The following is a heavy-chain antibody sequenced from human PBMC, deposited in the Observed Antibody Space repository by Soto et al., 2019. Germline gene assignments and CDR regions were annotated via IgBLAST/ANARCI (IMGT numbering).Heavy chain of an antibody. CDR2: ISYDGSNK. V-gene: IGHV3-30-3*01. CDR1: GFTFSSYA. J-gene: IGHJ6*02. CDR3: ARDLSKMATLYGMDV. Sequence: QVQLVESGGGVVQPGRSLRLSCAASGFTFSSYAMHWVRQAPGKGLEWVAVISYDGSNKYYADSVKGRFTISRDNSKNTLYLQMNSLRAEDTAVYYCARDLSKMATLYGMDVWGQGTTVTVSS. D-gene: IGHD5-12*01.